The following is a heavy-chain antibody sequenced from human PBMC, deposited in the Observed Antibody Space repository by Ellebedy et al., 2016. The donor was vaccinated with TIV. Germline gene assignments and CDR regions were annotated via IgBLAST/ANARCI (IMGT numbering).Heavy chain of an antibody. CDR2: INAGESET. CDR1: GYSFSSYW. D-gene: IGHD6-19*01. Sequence: GESLKISCQGSGYSFSSYWIAWVRQMPGKGLEWMGIINAGESETRYRPSFEGQVTISVDKSISTAYLQWSSLKASDSAMYYCARYISHWSLAYWGQGTLVTVAS. V-gene: IGHV5-51*01. CDR3: ARYISHWSLAY. J-gene: IGHJ4*02.